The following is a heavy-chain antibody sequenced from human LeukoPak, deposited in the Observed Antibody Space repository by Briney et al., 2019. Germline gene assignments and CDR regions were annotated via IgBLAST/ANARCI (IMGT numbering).Heavy chain of an antibody. CDR1: GYTFTGYY. J-gene: IGHJ3*02. V-gene: IGHV1-2*06. Sequence: ASVKVSCKASGYTFTGYYMHWVRQAPGQGLEWVGRINPNSGGTNYAQKFQGRVTMTRDTSISTAYMELSRLRSDDTAVYYCAREPRRHYYDSSGYYNDAFDIWGQGTMVTVSS. CDR3: AREPRRHYYDSSGYYNDAFDI. D-gene: IGHD3-22*01. CDR2: INPNSGGT.